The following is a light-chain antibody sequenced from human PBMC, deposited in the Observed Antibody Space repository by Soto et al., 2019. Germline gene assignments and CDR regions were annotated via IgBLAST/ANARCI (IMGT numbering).Light chain of an antibody. Sequence: QSVLTQPRSVSGSPGQSVTISCTGTSSPVGGYHYVSWYQQFPGKAPKLMIYAVSQRPSGVPDRFSGSESGNTASLTISGLQVEDEAEYFCFSFTTTSTHVFGTGTKVTVL. J-gene: IGLJ1*01. CDR3: FSFTTTSTHV. CDR1: SSPVGGYHY. V-gene: IGLV2-11*01. CDR2: AVS.